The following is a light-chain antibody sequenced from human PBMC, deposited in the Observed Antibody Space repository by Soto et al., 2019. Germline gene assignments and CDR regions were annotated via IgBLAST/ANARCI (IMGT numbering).Light chain of an antibody. CDR1: QSVFSNSNNKNY. J-gene: IGKJ5*01. CDR2: WAS. Sequence: DIVLTQSADSLAVSLGERASINCKSSQSVFSNSNNKNYLAWYQQKPGQPPKLLIYWASTRESGVPDRFSGSGSGTDFTLTISSLQAEDVAVYYCQQYYSTLITFGQGTRLEIK. V-gene: IGKV4-1*01. CDR3: QQYYSTLIT.